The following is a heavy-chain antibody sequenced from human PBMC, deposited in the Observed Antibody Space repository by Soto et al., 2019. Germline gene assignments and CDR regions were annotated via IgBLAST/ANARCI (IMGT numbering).Heavy chain of an antibody. Sequence: SETLSLTCTVSGGTIRSYYWSWIRQPPGKGLEWIGYFYYSGSTNYTPSLKSRVTISVDTSKNQFSLKLSSVTAAVTDVYYCAREFTTATNNDMDACCQENTVTVSS. CDR2: FYYSGST. CDR1: GGTIRSYY. D-gene: IGHD4-17*01. V-gene: IGHV4-59*01. J-gene: IGHJ6*02. CDR3: AREFTTATNNDMDA.